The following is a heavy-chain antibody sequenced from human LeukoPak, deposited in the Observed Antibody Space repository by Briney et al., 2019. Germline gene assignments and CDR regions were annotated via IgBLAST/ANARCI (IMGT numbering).Heavy chain of an antibody. V-gene: IGHV3-30*02. D-gene: IGHD6-6*01. CDR2: IRYDGSNK. CDR3: AKDPVSISSSSVFDY. J-gene: IGHJ4*02. CDR1: GFTFSSYG. Sequence: GGSLRLSCAASGFTFSSYGMHWVRQAPGKGLEWVAFIRYDGSNKYYADSVKGRFTISRDNSKNTLYLQMNSLRAEDTAVYYCAKDPVSISSSSVFDYWGQGTLVTVSS.